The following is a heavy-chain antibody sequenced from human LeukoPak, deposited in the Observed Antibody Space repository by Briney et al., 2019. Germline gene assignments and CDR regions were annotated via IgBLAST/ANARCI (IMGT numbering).Heavy chain of an antibody. D-gene: IGHD4-23*01. CDR1: GYTFFTYG. CDR3: ARQYGDNSGSLDH. J-gene: IGHJ4*02. Sequence: ASVKVSCKASGYTFFTYGVTWVRQAPGQGLEWMGWISTYNGNTIAQKFQGRVTLTTDTSTSTAYMDLRSLKSDDTAEYYCARQYGDNSGSLDHWGQGTLVTVSS. CDR2: ISTYNGNT. V-gene: IGHV1-18*01.